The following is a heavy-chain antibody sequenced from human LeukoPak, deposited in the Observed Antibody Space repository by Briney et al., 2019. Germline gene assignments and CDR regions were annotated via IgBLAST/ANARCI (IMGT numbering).Heavy chain of an antibody. Sequence: GESLKISCKGSGYXFTSYWIGWVRQMPGKDLEWMGIIYPGDSDTIYSPSFQGQVTFSADKSINTAYLQWSSLKASDTAMYYCAKSRGANWYFDLWGRGTLVTVSS. D-gene: IGHD1-26*01. CDR1: GYXFTSYW. CDR2: IYPGDSDT. CDR3: AKSRGANWYFDL. V-gene: IGHV5-51*01. J-gene: IGHJ2*01.